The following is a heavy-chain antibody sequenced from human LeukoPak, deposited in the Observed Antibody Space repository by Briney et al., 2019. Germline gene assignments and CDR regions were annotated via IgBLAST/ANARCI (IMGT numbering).Heavy chain of an antibody. J-gene: IGHJ5*02. CDR3: ARHLSAAAGPNWFDP. CDR2: IYLDDSET. CDR1: GDNFNNYW. Sequence: GESLKISCKGGGDNFNNYWIVWVRQMPGRGLEWMGVIYLDDSETKYSPSFQGQVTISADKSISTAYLKWSSLKASDTAMYYCARHLSAAAGPNWFDPWGQGTLVTVSS. V-gene: IGHV5-51*01. D-gene: IGHD6-13*01.